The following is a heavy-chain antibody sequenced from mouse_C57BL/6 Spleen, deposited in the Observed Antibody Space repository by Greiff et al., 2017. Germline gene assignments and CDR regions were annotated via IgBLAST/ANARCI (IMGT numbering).Heavy chain of an antibody. CDR3: ARFNPGDY. J-gene: IGHJ2*01. CDR2: IDPSDSYT. V-gene: IGHV1-59*01. CDR1: GYTFTSYW. Sequence: QVQLKQPGAELVRPGTSVKLSCKASGYTFTSYWMHWVKQRPGQGLEWIGVIDPSDSYTNYNQKFKGKATLTVDTSSSTAYMQLSSLTSEDSAVYYCARFNPGDYWGQGTTLTVSS.